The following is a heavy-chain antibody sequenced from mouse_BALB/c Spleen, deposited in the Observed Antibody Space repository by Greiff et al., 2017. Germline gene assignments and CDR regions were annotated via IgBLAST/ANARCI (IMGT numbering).Heavy chain of an antibody. CDR3: ARWGTTVVATYWYFDV. Sequence: EVQLVESGGGLVQPGGSLKLSCAASGFDFSRYWMSWVRQAPGKGLEWIGEINPDSSTINYTPSLKDKFIISRDNAKNTLYLQMSKVRSEDTALYYCARWGTTVVATYWYFDVWGAGTTVTVSS. J-gene: IGHJ1*01. V-gene: IGHV4-1*02. CDR2: INPDSSTI. D-gene: IGHD1-1*01. CDR1: GFDFSRYW.